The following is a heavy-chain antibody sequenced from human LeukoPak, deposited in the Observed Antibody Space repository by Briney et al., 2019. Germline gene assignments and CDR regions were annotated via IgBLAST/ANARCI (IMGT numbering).Heavy chain of an antibody. CDR1: GYTFTSYG. CDR3: ARERGGYDYVWGSYRYRYFDY. CDR2: ISAYNGNT. Sequence: ASVKVSCKASGYTFTSYGISWVRQAPGQGLEWMGWISAYNGNTNYAQKLQGRVTMTTDTSTSTAYMELRSLRSDDTAVYYCARERGGYDYVWGSYRYRYFDYWGQGTLVTVSS. J-gene: IGHJ4*02. V-gene: IGHV1-18*01. D-gene: IGHD3-16*02.